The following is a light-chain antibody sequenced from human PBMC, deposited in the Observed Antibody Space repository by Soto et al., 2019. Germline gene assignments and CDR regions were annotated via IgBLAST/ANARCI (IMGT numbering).Light chain of an antibody. CDR1: QGIKND. CDR3: LQDYNYPYT. Sequence: AIPMTQSPSSLSASVGDRVTLTCRASQGIKNDVGWYQQKPGKAPKLLIYDAASLQSGVPSRFSGSGSGTDFTLTISSLQPEDFATYYCLQDYNYPYTFGQGTKLEIK. CDR2: DAA. V-gene: IGKV1-6*01. J-gene: IGKJ2*01.